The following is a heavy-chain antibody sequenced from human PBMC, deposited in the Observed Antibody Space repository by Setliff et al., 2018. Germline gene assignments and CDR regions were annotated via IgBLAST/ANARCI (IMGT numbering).Heavy chain of an antibody. CDR1: GRNVSSNNAC. CDR3: AGDQFSPRKLRFVS. J-gene: IGHJ4*02. Sequence: SQTLSLTCAISGRNVSSNNACWSWIRQSPSRGLEWLGRTYYNSKWYTDYALSMRSRLTFHRDTSKNQFSLHLNSVTPEDTGVYYCAGDQFSPRKLRFVSWGQGTQVTVSS. D-gene: IGHD3-3*01. V-gene: IGHV6-1*01. CDR2: TYYNSKWYT.